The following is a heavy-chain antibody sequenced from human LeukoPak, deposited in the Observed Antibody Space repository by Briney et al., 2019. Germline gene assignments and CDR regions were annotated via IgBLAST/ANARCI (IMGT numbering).Heavy chain of an antibody. CDR1: GYSLTAHN. D-gene: IGHD6-6*01. Sequence: ASVKVSCKTSGYSLTAHNLHWMRQAPGQGLEWMAWINPNSGVTDVAQKFQGRVTMTRDTSSSTVHMELSSLRSDDTAVYYCVRGGPLVREVLKEVFDYWGQGTLATVSS. CDR3: VRGGPLVREVLKEVFDY. J-gene: IGHJ4*02. CDR2: INPNSGVT. V-gene: IGHV1-2*02.